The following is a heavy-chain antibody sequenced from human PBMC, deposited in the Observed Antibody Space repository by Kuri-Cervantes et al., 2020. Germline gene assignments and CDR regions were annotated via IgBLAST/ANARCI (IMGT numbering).Heavy chain of an antibody. CDR2: IYYSGST. CDR1: GGSISSSSYY. D-gene: IGHD3-9*01. J-gene: IGHJ5*02. Sequence: SETLSLTCTVSGGSISSSSYYWGWIRQPPGKGLKWIGSIYYSGSTYYNPSLKSRVTISVDASKNQFSLKLSSVTAADTAVYYCARALTGFDPWGQGTLVTVSS. V-gene: IGHV4-39*07. CDR3: ARALTGFDP.